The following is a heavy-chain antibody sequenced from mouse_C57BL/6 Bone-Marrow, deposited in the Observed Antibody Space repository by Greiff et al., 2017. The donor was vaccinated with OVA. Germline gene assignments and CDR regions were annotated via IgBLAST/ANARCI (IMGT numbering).Heavy chain of an antibody. CDR3: ARLYAMDY. CDR1: GYSFTGYY. CDR2: INPSTGGT. Sequence: VQLQQSGPELVKPGASVKISCKASGYSFTGYYMNWVKQSPEKSLEWIGEINPSTGGTTYNQKFKAKATLTVDKSSSTAYMQLKSLTSEDSAAYYRARLYAMDYWGQGTSVTVSS. J-gene: IGHJ4*01. V-gene: IGHV1-42*01.